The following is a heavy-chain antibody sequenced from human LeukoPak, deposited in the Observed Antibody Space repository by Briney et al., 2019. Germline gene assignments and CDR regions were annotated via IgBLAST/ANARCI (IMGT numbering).Heavy chain of an antibody. CDR3: AKGHYGDLK. CDR1: GFTFSTYW. V-gene: IGHV3-7*04. Sequence: GGSLRLSCEASGFTFSTYWMTWVRQAPGKALEWVGNINQDGGEQYFVDSVRGRFTMSRDNAKNSLYLQLNNLRSEDTANYYCAKGHYGDLKWGQGTLVTVSS. D-gene: IGHD4-17*01. J-gene: IGHJ4*02. CDR2: INQDGGEQ.